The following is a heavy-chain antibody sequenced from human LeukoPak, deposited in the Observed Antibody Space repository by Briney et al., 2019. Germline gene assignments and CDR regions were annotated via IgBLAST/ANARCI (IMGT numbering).Heavy chain of an antibody. D-gene: IGHD3-22*01. Sequence: ASVKVSCKASGYTFTSYGISWVGQAPGQGLEGMGWISAYNGKTNYAQKLQGRVTMTTDTSTSTAYMELRSLRSDDTAVYYCARDPHYYDSSGSLGFWGQGTLVTVSS. CDR2: ISAYNGKT. CDR3: ARDPHYYDSSGSLGF. CDR1: GYTFTSYG. J-gene: IGHJ4*02. V-gene: IGHV1-18*01.